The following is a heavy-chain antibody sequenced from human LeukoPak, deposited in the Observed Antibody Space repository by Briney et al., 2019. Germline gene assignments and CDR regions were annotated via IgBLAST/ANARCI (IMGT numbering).Heavy chain of an antibody. CDR2: INHSGST. CDR1: GGSFSGYY. V-gene: IGHV4-34*01. J-gene: IGHJ3*02. D-gene: IGHD3-10*01. Sequence: SETLSLTCAVYGGSFSGYYWSWIRQPPGKGLEWIGEINHSGSTNYNPSLKSRVTISVDTSKNQFSLKLSSVTAADTAVYYCAQEGRRGAFDIWGQGTMVTVSS. CDR3: AQEGRRGAFDI.